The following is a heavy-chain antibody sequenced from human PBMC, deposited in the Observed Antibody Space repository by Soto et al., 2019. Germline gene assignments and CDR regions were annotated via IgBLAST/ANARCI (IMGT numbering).Heavy chain of an antibody. CDR3: AKNPSWYAFLRGVNNWFDP. CDR2: ISGSGGST. CDR1: GFTFSSYA. V-gene: IGHV3-23*01. D-gene: IGHD2-2*01. J-gene: IGHJ5*02. Sequence: GGSLRLSCAASGFTFSSYAMSWVRQAPGKGLEWVSAISGSGGSTYYADSVKGRFTISRDNSKNTLYLQMNSLRAEDTAVYYCAKNPSWYAFLRGVNNWFDPWGQGTLVTVSS.